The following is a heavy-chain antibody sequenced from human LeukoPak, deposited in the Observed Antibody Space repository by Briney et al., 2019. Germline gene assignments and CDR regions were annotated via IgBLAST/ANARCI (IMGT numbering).Heavy chain of an antibody. D-gene: IGHD2-2*02. CDR1: GFTVSSSY. Sequence: GGSLRLSCAASGFTVSSSYMSWVRQAPGKGLEWVSVIYSGGSTYYADSVKGRFTISRDNSKNSLYLQMNSLRAEDTAVYYCARGGVGSSTSCYTCRAFDIWGQGTMVTVSS. CDR2: IYSGGST. J-gene: IGHJ3*02. V-gene: IGHV3-53*01. CDR3: ARGGVGSSTSCYTCRAFDI.